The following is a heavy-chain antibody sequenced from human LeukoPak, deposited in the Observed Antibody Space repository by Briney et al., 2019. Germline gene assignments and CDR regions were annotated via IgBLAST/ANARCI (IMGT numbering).Heavy chain of an antibody. CDR3: ARHSSYYYDNSGHYYLLNY. D-gene: IGHD3-22*01. V-gene: IGHV5-51*01. CDR2: IYPGDSDT. Sequence: GESLKISCKGSGYSFTTYWIGWVRQLPGKGLEWMGIIYPGDSDTRYSPSFQGQVTISADKSISTAYLQWSSLKASDTAMYYCARHSSYYYDNSGHYYLLNYWGQGTLVTVSS. CDR1: GYSFTTYW. J-gene: IGHJ4*02.